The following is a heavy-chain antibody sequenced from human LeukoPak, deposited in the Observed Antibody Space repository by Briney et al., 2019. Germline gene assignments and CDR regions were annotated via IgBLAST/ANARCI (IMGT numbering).Heavy chain of an antibody. J-gene: IGHJ4*02. Sequence: HPGGSLRLSCAASGFTFSSYEMNWVRQAPGKGLEWVSYISSSGSTIYYADSVKGRFTISRDNAKNSLYLQMNSLRAEDTAVYYCARAVVVATLGYWGQGTLVTVSS. CDR3: ARAVVVATLGY. V-gene: IGHV3-48*03. CDR2: ISSSGSTI. D-gene: IGHD1-26*01. CDR1: GFTFSSYE.